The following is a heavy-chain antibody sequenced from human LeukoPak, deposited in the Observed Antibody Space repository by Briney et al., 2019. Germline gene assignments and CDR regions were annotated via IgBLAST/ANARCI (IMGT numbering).Heavy chain of an antibody. D-gene: IGHD6-19*01. CDR2: IYYSGST. J-gene: IGHJ4*02. CDR3: ARHPEVAGEYYFDY. Sequence: SETLFLTCTVSGGSISSYYWSWIRQPPGKGLEWIGYIYYSGSTNYNPSLKSRVTISVDTSKNQFSLKLSSVTAADTAVYYCARHPEVAGEYYFDYWGQGTLVTVSS. V-gene: IGHV4-59*08. CDR1: GGSISSYY.